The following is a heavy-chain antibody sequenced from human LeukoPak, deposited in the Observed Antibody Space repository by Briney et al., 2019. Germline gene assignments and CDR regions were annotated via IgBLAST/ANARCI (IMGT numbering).Heavy chain of an antibody. Sequence: SETLSLTCAVYGGSFSGYYWSWIRQPPGKGLKWIGEINHSGSTNYNPSLKSRVTISLDTSKNQFSLKLSSVTAADTAVYFCARSPHIWFAERGWFDPWGQGTLVTVSS. V-gene: IGHV4-34*01. CDR3: ARSPHIWFAERGWFDP. J-gene: IGHJ5*02. CDR1: GGSFSGYY. D-gene: IGHD3-10*01. CDR2: INHSGST.